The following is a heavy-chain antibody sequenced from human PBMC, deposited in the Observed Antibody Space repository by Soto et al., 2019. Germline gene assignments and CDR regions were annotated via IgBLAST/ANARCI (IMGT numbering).Heavy chain of an antibody. D-gene: IGHD5-12*01. Sequence: SQTLSLTCAISGDRVSSNTASWNWIRQSPSRGLEWLGRTYFRSKWYNDYAVSVKSRIIVNPDTSNNQFSLQLNSVTPEDTAVYFCAKGDNLGPTTGYAFDPWGQGIMVTVSS. CDR1: GDRVSSNTAS. CDR2: TYFRSKWYN. J-gene: IGHJ5*02. CDR3: AKGDNLGPTTGYAFDP. V-gene: IGHV6-1*01.